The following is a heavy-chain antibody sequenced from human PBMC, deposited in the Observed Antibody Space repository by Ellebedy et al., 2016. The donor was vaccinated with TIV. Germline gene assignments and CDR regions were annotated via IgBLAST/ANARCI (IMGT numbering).Heavy chain of an antibody. CDR3: ARGVGYVPY. CDR2: IYHSGST. J-gene: IGHJ4*02. Sequence: GFTFSSYSMNWVRQPPGKGLEWIGEIYHSGSTNYNPSLKSRVTISVDKSKNQFSLKLSSVTAADTAVYYCARGVGYVPYWGQGTLVTVSS. D-gene: IGHD2-2*01. V-gene: IGHV4-4*02. CDR1: GFTFSSYS.